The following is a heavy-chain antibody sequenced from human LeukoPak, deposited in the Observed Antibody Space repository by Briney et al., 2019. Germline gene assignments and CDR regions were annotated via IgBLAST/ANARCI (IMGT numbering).Heavy chain of an antibody. CDR2: ISSSSSYI. D-gene: IGHD2-15*01. J-gene: IGHJ6*03. Sequence: GGSLRLSCAASGFTFSSYSMNWVRQAPGKGLEWVSPISSSSSYIYYADSVKGRFTISRDNAKNSLYLQMNSLRAEDTAVYYCARVVVVVAATPTYYYMDVWGKGTTVTVSS. CDR1: GFTFSSYS. V-gene: IGHV3-21*01. CDR3: ARVVVVVAATPTYYYMDV.